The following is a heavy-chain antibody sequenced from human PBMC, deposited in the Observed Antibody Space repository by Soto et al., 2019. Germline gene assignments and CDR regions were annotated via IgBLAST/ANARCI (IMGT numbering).Heavy chain of an antibody. D-gene: IGHD3-22*01. Sequence: GPLRLSCAASVFTFSNYAMSWVRQAPGKGLDWVSSISGNGGTTYYADSVKGRFTFSRDNSENTLYLQMHSLRVEDTAIYYCARGRSGLSIVSGVDYWGQGTLVSVSS. CDR1: VFTFSNYA. V-gene: IGHV3-23*01. CDR2: ISGNGGTT. J-gene: IGHJ4*02. CDR3: ARGRSGLSIVSGVDY.